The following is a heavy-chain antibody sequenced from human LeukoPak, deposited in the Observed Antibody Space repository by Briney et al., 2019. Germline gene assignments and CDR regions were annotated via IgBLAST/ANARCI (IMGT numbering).Heavy chain of an antibody. CDR1: GFTFSDYY. D-gene: IGHD1-26*01. CDR3: ARVYSGTYYRCEY. Sequence: GGSLRLSCAASGFTFSDYYMAWIRQAPGKGLDWVSYISSSGNLIHYADSVKGRFTVARDNDKSSLYLQMNSLRVDDTAVYYCARVYSGTYYRCEYWGQGTLVTVSS. V-gene: IGHV3-11*04. CDR2: ISSSGNLI. J-gene: IGHJ4*02.